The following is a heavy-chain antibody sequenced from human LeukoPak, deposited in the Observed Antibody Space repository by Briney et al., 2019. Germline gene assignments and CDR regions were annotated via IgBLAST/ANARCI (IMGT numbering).Heavy chain of an antibody. CDR2: ISGSGGST. V-gene: IGHV3-23*01. J-gene: IGHJ3*02. CDR1: GSTFSSYA. Sequence: LTGGSLRLSCAASGSTFSSYAMSWVRQAPGKGLGWVSAISGSGGSTYYADSVKGRFTISRDNSKNTLYLQMNSLRAEDTAVYYCAKDGRRGYNYDSSGYPHGAFDIWGQGTMVTVSS. D-gene: IGHD3-22*01. CDR3: AKDGRRGYNYDSSGYPHGAFDI.